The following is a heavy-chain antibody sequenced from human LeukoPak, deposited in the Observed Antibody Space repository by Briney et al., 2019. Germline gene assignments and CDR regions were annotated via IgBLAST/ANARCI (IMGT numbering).Heavy chain of an antibody. CDR1: GFTFSTYW. Sequence: GGSLRLSCSASGFTFSTYWMSWVRQAPGKGLEWVANMRRDGNEIYYLDSVRGRFTISRDNAKNSLYLQMNSLRAEDTAVYYCAKVPKGTSWYPGYWGQGTLVIVSS. V-gene: IGHV3-7*01. J-gene: IGHJ4*02. D-gene: IGHD6-13*01. CDR3: AKVPKGTSWYPGY. CDR2: MRRDGNEI.